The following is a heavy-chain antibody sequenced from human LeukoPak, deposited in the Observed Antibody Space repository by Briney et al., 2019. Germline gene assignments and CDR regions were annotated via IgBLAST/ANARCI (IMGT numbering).Heavy chain of an antibody. CDR2: IYSGGST. CDR3: AREWELVY. Sequence: GGSLRLSCAASGFTVRSNYMSWVRQAPGKGLEWVSVIYSGGSTYYADSVKGRFTISRDSSKNTLYLQMNSLRTEDTAVYYCAREWELVYWGQGTLVTVCS. CDR1: GFTVRSNY. J-gene: IGHJ4*02. V-gene: IGHV3-53*05. D-gene: IGHD1-26*01.